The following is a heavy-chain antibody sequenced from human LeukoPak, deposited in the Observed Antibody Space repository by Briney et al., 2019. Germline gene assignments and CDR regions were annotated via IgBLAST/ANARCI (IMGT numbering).Heavy chain of an antibody. CDR1: GFTVSSNY. J-gene: IGHJ4*02. CDR3: AKGNDKSRTYTGFDF. D-gene: IGHD1-1*01. CDR2: IYGGGRT. Sequence: PGGSLRLSCAASGFTVSSNYMSWVRQAPGKGLDWVSVIYGGGRTFSADSVKGRFTISRDNSKNTLYLQMNSLRPEDTAVYYCAKGNDKSRTYTGFDFWGQGTLVTVSS. V-gene: IGHV3-66*01.